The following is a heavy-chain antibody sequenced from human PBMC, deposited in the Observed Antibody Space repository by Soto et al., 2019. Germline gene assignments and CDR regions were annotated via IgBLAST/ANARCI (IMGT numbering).Heavy chain of an antibody. D-gene: IGHD6-19*01. CDR1: GFTFSSYA. CDR3: AKARIADSSGWYDGSGIDY. J-gene: IGHJ4*02. CDR2: ISGSGGST. V-gene: IGHV3-23*01. Sequence: TGGSLRLSCAASGFTFSSYAMSWVRQAPGKGLEWVSAISGSGGSTYYADSVKGRFTISRDNSKNTLYLQMNSLRAEDTAVYYCAKARIADSSGWYDGSGIDYWGQGTLVTVSS.